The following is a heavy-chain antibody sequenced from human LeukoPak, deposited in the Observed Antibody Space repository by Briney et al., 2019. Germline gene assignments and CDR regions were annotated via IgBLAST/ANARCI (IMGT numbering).Heavy chain of an antibody. CDR2: IYSGGST. CDR1: GFTFSSYA. J-gene: IGHJ3*02. CDR3: ARLFEYYGGNADAFDI. D-gene: IGHD4-23*01. Sequence: GGSLRLSCAASGFTFSSYAMSWVRQAQGKGLEWVSVIYSGGSTYYADSVKGRFTISRHNSKNTLYLQMNSLRAEDTAVYYCARLFEYYGGNADAFDIWGQGTMVTVSS. V-gene: IGHV3-53*04.